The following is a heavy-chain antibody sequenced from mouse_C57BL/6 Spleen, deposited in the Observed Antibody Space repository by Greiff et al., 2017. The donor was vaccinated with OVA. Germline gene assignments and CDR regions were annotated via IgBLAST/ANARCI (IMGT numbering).Heavy chain of an antibody. J-gene: IGHJ3*01. CDR3: AREEVYYDYGAWFAY. Sequence: EVQRVESGPELVKPGASVKISCKASGYSFTDYNMNWVKQSNGKSLEWIGVINPNYGTTSYNQKFKGKATLTVDQSSSTAYMQLNSLTSEDSAVYYCAREEVYYDYGAWFAYWGQGTLVTVSA. V-gene: IGHV1-39*01. CDR2: INPNYGTT. D-gene: IGHD2-4*01. CDR1: GYSFTDYN.